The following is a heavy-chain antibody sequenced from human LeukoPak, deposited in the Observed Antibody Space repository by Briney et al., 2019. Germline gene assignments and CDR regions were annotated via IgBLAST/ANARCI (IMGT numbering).Heavy chain of an antibody. D-gene: IGHD4-17*01. J-gene: IGHJ4*02. CDR1: GFTVSSYA. Sequence: GGSLRLSCAASGFTVSSYAMTWVRQAPGKGLEWVSAIGYSAGDTYYADSVRGRFTISRDNSMNTLYLQMSSLRADDTALYYCAKDDDGHHHGVDHWGQGTLVTVSS. V-gene: IGHV3-23*01. CDR3: AKDDDGHHHGVDH. CDR2: IGYSAGDT.